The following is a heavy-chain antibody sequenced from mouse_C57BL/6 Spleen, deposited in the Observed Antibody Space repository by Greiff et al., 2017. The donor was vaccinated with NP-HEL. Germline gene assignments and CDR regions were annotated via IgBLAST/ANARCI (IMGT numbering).Heavy chain of an antibody. V-gene: IGHV10-1*01. CDR2: IRSKSNNYAT. J-gene: IGHJ2*01. CDR3: VRGYSYFDD. CDR1: GFSFNTYA. Sequence: EVNVVESGGGLVQPKGSLKLSCAASGFSFNTYAMNWVRQAPGKGLEWVTRIRSKSNNYATYYADSVKDRFTISRDDSESMLYLQMNNLKTEDTAMYYCVRGYSYFDDWGKGTTLTVAS.